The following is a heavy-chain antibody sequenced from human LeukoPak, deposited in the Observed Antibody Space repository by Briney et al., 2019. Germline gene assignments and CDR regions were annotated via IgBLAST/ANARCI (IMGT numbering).Heavy chain of an antibody. CDR3: ARNYYDTRGFYHVGGPDY. V-gene: IGHV4-59*08. J-gene: IGHJ4*02. CDR1: GGSMNNYY. CDR2: IFSSGST. Sequence: PSETLSLTCTVSGGSMNNYYWSWIRQSPEKGLEWIGNIFSSGSTNYNPSLNSRVTISVDTSKNQFSLKLSSVTAADTAVYYCARNYYDTRGFYHVGGPDYWGQGTLVTVFS. D-gene: IGHD3-22*01.